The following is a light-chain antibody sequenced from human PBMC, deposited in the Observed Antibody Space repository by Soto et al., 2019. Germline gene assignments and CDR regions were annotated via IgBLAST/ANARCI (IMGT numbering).Light chain of an antibody. V-gene: IGKV3-15*01. CDR2: DAS. Sequence: VMTQSPDTLSVSPGERAALSCRASQSVSSNLAWYQQKPGQAPRLLIYDASTRATAVPARFTASGSGTEFTLTISSLQSEDFAVYYCQQYNNWPRTFGQGTKVDNK. J-gene: IGKJ1*01. CDR1: QSVSSN. CDR3: QQYNNWPRT.